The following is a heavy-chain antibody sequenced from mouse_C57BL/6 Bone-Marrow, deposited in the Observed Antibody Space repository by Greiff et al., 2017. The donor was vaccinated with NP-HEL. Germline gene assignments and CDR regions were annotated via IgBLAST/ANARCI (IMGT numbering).Heavy chain of an antibody. D-gene: IGHD1-1*01. CDR3: AMFYYYGSSCFDY. J-gene: IGHJ2*01. Sequence: QVQLKESGAELVKPGASVKMSCKASGYTFTTYPIEWMKQNHGKSLEWIGNFHPYNDDTKYNEKFKGKATLTVEKSSSTVYLELSRLTSDDSAVYYCAMFYYYGSSCFDYWGQGTTLTVSS. V-gene: IGHV1-47*01. CDR1: GYTFTTYP. CDR2: FHPYNDDT.